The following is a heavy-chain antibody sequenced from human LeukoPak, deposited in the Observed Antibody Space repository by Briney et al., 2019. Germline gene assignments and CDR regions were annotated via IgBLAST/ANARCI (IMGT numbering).Heavy chain of an antibody. Sequence: EASVKVSCKASGGTFSSYAISWVRQAPGQGLEWMGRFIPIFGTANYAQKFQGRVTITTDESTSTAYMELSSLRPEDTAVYYCARRVPYDSSGYYPGGYYYMDVWGKGTTVTVSS. V-gene: IGHV1-69*05. J-gene: IGHJ6*03. CDR1: GGTFSSYA. CDR2: FIPIFGTA. D-gene: IGHD3-22*01. CDR3: ARRVPYDSSGYYPGGYYYMDV.